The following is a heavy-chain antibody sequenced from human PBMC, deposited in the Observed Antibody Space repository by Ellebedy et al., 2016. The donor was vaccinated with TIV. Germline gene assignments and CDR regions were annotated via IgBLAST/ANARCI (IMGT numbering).Heavy chain of an antibody. J-gene: IGHJ5*02. CDR2: FDPEDGET. D-gene: IGHD3-22*01. CDR3: ARLSRVYDSSGYNWFDP. CDR1: GYSLTELS. Sequence: AASVKVSCKVSGYSLTELSMHWVRQAPGKGLEWMGGFDPEDGETTYAQKFQGRVTMTEDTSTDTAYMELSSLRSEDTAVYYCARLSRVYDSSGYNWFDPWGQGTLVTVSS. V-gene: IGHV1-24*01.